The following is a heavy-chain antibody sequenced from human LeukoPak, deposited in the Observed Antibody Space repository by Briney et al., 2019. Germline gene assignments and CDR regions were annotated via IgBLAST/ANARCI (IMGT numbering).Heavy chain of an antibody. CDR3: ARAGDYYDSSGYYYYYYYMDV. CDR1: GGSISSYY. D-gene: IGHD3-22*01. V-gene: IGHV4-59*01. CDR2: IYYSGST. Sequence: SETLSLTCTVSGGSISSYYWSWIRQPPGKGLELIGYIYYSGSTNYNPSLKSRVTISVDTSKNQFSLKLSSVTAADTAVYYCARAGDYYDSSGYYYYYYYMDVWGKGTTVTVSS. J-gene: IGHJ6*03.